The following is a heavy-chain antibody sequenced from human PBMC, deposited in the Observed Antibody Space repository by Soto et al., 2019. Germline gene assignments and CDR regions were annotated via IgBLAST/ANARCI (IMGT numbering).Heavy chain of an antibody. Sequence: PGESLKISCTGSGYRVTRYWRGWVRQMPGKGLEWMGVIYPGDSDTRYSPSFQGQVTISADKSISTAYLQWSSLKASDTAMYYCARHRYGEGTESLRRYYYYYMDVWGKGTTVTVYS. J-gene: IGHJ6*03. CDR1: GYRVTRYW. D-gene: IGHD4-17*01. CDR2: IYPGDSDT. V-gene: IGHV5-51*01. CDR3: ARHRYGEGTESLRRYYYYYMDV.